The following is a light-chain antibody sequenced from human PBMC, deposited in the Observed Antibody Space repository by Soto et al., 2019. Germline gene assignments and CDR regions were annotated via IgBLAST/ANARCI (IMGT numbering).Light chain of an antibody. CDR2: GAS. CDR3: QQLINYPLT. V-gene: IGKV1-9*01. Sequence: DIQLSQSPSFLSASVGDRVTIACRASQGISTYLAWYHQKPGKAPKLLIYGASTLQSGVPSRFSGSGSGTDFTLTTSSLQPEDFATYYCQQLINYPLTFGGGTKVEIK. CDR1: QGISTY. J-gene: IGKJ4*01.